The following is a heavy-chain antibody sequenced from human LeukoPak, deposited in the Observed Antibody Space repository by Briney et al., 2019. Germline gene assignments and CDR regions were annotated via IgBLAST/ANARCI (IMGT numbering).Heavy chain of an antibody. CDR2: IIPIFGTA. V-gene: IGHV1-69*05. D-gene: IGHD3-3*01. CDR3: ARSSWRSAWYYYMDV. Sequence: SVKVSCKASGGTFSSYAVSWVRLAPGQGLEWMGGIIPIFGTANYAQKFQGRVTITTDESTSTAYMELSSLRSEDTAVYYCARSSWRSAWYYYMDVWGKGTTVTVSS. CDR1: GGTFSSYA. J-gene: IGHJ6*03.